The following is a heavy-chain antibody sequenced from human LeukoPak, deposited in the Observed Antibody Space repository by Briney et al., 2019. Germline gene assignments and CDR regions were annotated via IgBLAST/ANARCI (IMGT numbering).Heavy chain of an antibody. Sequence: GGSLRLSCAASEFAFSTYNMNWVRQAPGKGLEWVGVISYDGSDEYYTDSVKGRFTISRDNSKNTVYLQMNSLRADDTAVYYCARDFTPEWFDIHWGQGTLVTVS. D-gene: IGHD3-3*01. CDR3: ARDFTPEWFDIH. J-gene: IGHJ4*02. CDR2: ISYDGSDE. CDR1: EFAFSTYN. V-gene: IGHV3-30*03.